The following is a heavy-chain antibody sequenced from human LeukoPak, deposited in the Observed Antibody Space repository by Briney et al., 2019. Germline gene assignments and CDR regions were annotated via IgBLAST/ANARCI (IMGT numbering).Heavy chain of an antibody. J-gene: IGHJ4*02. CDR2: IGYSGSDT. CDR1: GFTLSSYE. Sequence: QPGGSLGLSCIVSGFTLSSYEMTWFRQAPGKGLEWVSSIGYSGSDTHYADSVKGRFTVSRDNSKNTLYLQLNSLRADDTAVYYCTRNSGWYVVSWGQGTLVSVSS. V-gene: IGHV3-23*01. CDR3: TRNSGWYVVS. D-gene: IGHD6-19*01.